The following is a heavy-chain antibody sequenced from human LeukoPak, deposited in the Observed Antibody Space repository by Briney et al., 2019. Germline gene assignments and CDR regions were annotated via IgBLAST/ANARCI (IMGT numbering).Heavy chain of an antibody. D-gene: IGHD3-22*01. V-gene: IGHV3-21*01. Sequence: GGSLRLSCAASGFTFSSYEMNWVRQAPGKGLEWVSSISSSSSYIYYADSVKGRFTISRDNAKNSLYLQMNSLRAEDTAVYYCARNPNYYDSSGAPDYWGQGTLVTVSS. CDR3: ARNPNYYDSSGAPDY. CDR1: GFTFSSYE. J-gene: IGHJ4*02. CDR2: ISSSSSYI.